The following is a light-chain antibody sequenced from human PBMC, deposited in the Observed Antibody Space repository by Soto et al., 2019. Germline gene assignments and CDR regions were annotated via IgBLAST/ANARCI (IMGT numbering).Light chain of an antibody. Sequence: QSALTQPRSVPGSPGQSVTISCTGTSSDVGSYNLVSWYQQHPGKAPKLMIYEGSKRPSGVSNRFSGSKSGNTASLTISGLQAEDEADYYCYSYAGSSTFVYVFGTGTKVTVL. CDR3: YSYAGSSTFVYV. CDR2: EGS. V-gene: IGLV2-23*03. J-gene: IGLJ1*01. CDR1: SSDVGSYNL.